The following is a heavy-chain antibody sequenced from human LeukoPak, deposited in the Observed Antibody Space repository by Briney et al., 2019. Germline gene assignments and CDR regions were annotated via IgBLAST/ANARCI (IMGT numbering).Heavy chain of an antibody. J-gene: IGHJ5*02. CDR2: IIPIFGTA. V-gene: IGHV1-69*01. D-gene: IGHD2-15*01. CDR3: ARVGSGVEEYNWFDP. CDR1: GGTFSSYA. Sequence: ASVKVSCKASGGTFSSYAISWVRQAPGQGLEWMGGIIPIFGTANYAQKFQGRVTITADESTSTAYMELSSLRSDDTAVYYCARVGSGVEEYNWFDPWGQGTLVTVSS.